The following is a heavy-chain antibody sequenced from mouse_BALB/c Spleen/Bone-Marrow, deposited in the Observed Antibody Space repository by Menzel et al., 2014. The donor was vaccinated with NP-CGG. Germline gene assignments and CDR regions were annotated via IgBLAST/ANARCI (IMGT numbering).Heavy chain of an antibody. CDR3: TREEDYDSLFDY. CDR2: ISSGGSYT. Sequence: EVQLQQSGGGLMKPGGSLKLSCAASGFTFSSYTMSWVRQTPEKRLEWVASISSGGSYTYYPDSVKGRFTISRDNAKNTLYLQMSSLNSEDTAVYNCTREEDYDSLFDYWGQGTALTVSS. CDR1: GFTFSSYT. V-gene: IGHV5-6-4*01. J-gene: IGHJ2*01. D-gene: IGHD2-4*01.